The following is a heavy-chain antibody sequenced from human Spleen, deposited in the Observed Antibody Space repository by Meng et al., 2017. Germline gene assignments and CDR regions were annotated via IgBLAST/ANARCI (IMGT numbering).Heavy chain of an antibody. D-gene: IGHD5-18*01. V-gene: IGHV3-11*04. CDR3: ARGSYGRYYGIDV. CDR1: GFTFSDYY. Sequence: GESLKISCETAGFTFSDYYMSWIRQAPGKGLKWVSYISSAGNTIYYADSVKGRFTMSRDNAKNSLYLQMNSLSADDTAVYYCARGSYGRYYGIDVWGQGTTVTVSS. J-gene: IGHJ6*02. CDR2: ISSAGNTI.